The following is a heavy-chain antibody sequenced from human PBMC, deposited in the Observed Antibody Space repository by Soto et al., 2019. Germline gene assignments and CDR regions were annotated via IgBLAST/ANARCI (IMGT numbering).Heavy chain of an antibody. CDR2: ISWNSDVK. D-gene: IGHD2-8*01. CDR3: ASRSATVLSLTY. V-gene: IGHV3-9*01. Sequence: GGSLRLSCEGTGVTFEDSVMQWVRLAPGKGLEWVAGISWNSDVKEYAESVKGRFTISRDNAKKTLYLQMYNLRAEDTAIYYCASRSATVLSLTYWGPGTQVTVSS. J-gene: IGHJ4*02. CDR1: GVTFEDSV.